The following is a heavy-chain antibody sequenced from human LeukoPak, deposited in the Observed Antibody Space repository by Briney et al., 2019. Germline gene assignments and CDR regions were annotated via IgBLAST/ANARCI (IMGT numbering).Heavy chain of an antibody. J-gene: IGHJ5*02. V-gene: IGHV4-38-2*02. D-gene: IGHD3-22*01. Sequence: SGTLSLTCSISGYSISSGYFWGWIRQPPGKGLEWIGNIHHDGITYYNPSLKSRVTISLDPSKNQFSLKLTSVAAADTALYHCARVHYYDASDYSTSNWFDPWGQGTLVTVSS. CDR1: GYSISSGYF. CDR3: ARVHYYDASDYSTSNWFDP. CDR2: IHHDGIT.